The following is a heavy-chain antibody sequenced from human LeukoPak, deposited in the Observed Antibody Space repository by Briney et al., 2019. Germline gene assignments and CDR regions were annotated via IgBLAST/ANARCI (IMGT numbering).Heavy chain of an antibody. CDR3: ATISYGGNSFSDAFDI. CDR1: GGTFSSYA. V-gene: IGHV1-69*04. D-gene: IGHD4-23*01. J-gene: IGHJ3*02. Sequence: GASVKVSCKASGGTFSSYAISWVRQAPGQGLEWMGRIIPILGIANYAQKFQGGVTITADKSTSTAYMELSSLRSEDTAVYYCATISYGGNSFSDAFDIWGQGTMVTVSS. CDR2: IIPILGIA.